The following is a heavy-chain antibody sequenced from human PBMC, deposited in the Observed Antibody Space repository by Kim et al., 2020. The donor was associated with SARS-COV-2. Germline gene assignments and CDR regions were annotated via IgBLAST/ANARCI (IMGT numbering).Heavy chain of an antibody. Sequence: SETLSLTCTVSGVSISSYYWSWIRQPPGKGLEWIGYIYYSGSTNYNPSLKSRVTISVDTSKNQFSLKLSSVTPADTAVYYCASSGYYYVGWFDYWGQGTRVTVSS. CDR2: IYYSGST. CDR1: GVSISSYY. CDR3: ASSGYYYVGWFDY. J-gene: IGHJ4*02. D-gene: IGHD3-22*01. V-gene: IGHV4-59*08.